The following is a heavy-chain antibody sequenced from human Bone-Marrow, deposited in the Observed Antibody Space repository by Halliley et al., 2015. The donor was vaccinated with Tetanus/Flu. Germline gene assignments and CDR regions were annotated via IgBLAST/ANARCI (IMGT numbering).Heavy chain of an antibody. CDR2: LYYSGST. Sequence: KGLGWIGFLYYSGSTYYNPSLESRVTISVDTSKNQFSLKLSSVTAADTAVYYCARLGIWDYFDYWGQGTLVTVSS. V-gene: IGHV4-30-4*01. D-gene: IGHD6-13*01. CDR3: ARLGIWDYFDY. J-gene: IGHJ4*02.